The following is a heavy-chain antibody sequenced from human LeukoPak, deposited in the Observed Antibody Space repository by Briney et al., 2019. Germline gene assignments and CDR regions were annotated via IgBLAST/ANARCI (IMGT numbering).Heavy chain of an antibody. CDR3: ARHDSFIPY. V-gene: IGHV3-23*01. CDR2: ISDSGGST. J-gene: IGHJ4*02. CDR1: GFTFSDYA. Sequence: PGGSLRLSCVASGFTFSDYAMSWVRQAPGKGLEWVSGISDSGGSTYYADSVKGRCNISRDNSKNTVSLQMNNLRAEDTAVYFCARHDSFIPYWGQGTLVTVTS. D-gene: IGHD3-16*02.